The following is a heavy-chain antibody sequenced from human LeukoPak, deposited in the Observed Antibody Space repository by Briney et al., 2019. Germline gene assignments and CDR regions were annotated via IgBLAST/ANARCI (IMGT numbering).Heavy chain of an antibody. D-gene: IGHD6-19*01. CDR1: GFTFSSYA. V-gene: IGHV3-23*01. CDR3: AKLKQWQPQRYFFEY. CDR2: FSGTSTN. Sequence: PGGSLRRSCAASGFTFSSYAMSWVRQAPGKGLEWVSTFSGTSTNSYADAVKGRVTISRDNSKNTLYLQMNSLRAEDTAVYYCAKLKQWQPQRYFFEYWGQGALVTVAS. J-gene: IGHJ4*02.